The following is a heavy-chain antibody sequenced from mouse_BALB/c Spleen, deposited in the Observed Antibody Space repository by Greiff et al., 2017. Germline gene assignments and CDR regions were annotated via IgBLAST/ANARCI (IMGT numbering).Heavy chain of an antibody. Sequence: EVNLVESGPGLVKPSQSLSLTCTVTGYSITSDYAWNWIRQFPGNKLEWMGYISYSGSTSYNPSLKSRISITRDTSKNQFFLQLNSVTTEDTATYYCARRRGYPYAMDYWGQGTSVTVSS. CDR1: GYSITSDYA. CDR2: ISYSGST. D-gene: IGHD2-14*01. V-gene: IGHV3-2*02. CDR3: ARRRGYPYAMDY. J-gene: IGHJ4*01.